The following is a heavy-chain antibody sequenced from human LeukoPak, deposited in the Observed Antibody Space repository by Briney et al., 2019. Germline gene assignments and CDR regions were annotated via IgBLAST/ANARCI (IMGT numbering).Heavy chain of an antibody. J-gene: IGHJ4*02. CDR1: GGSISSYSYY. D-gene: IGHD3-22*01. CDR3: ARAHYYDGSGPFDY. Sequence: SETLSLTCTVSGGSISSYSYYWGWIRQPPGKGLEWIGSIYYSGSTYYSPSLKSRVIISVDTSKNQFSFKLSSVTAADTAVYYCARAHYYDGSGPFDYWGQGSLVTVS. V-gene: IGHV4-39*01. CDR2: IYYSGST.